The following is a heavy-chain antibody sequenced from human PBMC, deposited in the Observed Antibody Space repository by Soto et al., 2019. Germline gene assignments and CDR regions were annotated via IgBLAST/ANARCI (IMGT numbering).Heavy chain of an antibody. D-gene: IGHD6-19*01. V-gene: IGHV4-59*01. CDR3: ARSVAVPGAQLDY. CDR1: GGSISGSY. Sequence: SETLSLTCSVSGGSISGSYWSWIRQSPGKGLEWLGYVYYTGSTNYSPSLRSRVSISVDTSKNEFSLRLSSVTAADTAVYFCARSVAVPGAQLDYWGQGNQVTVSS. CDR2: VYYTGST. J-gene: IGHJ4*02.